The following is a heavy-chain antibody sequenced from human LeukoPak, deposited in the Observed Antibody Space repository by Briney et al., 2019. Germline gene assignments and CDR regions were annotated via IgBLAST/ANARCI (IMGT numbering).Heavy chain of an antibody. V-gene: IGHV3-30*02. J-gene: IGHJ4*02. CDR2: IRHDGSYQ. Sequence: GGSLRLSCAASRFTFSSYGMHWVRQTPGKWPEWVAFIRHDGSYQQYADSVKGRFTVSRDNSKDTVYLQMNSLRTEDTAVYYCAKNRDSSDYPRDFDYWGQGPLVTVSS. CDR1: RFTFSSYG. CDR3: AKNRDSSDYPRDFDY. D-gene: IGHD6-19*01.